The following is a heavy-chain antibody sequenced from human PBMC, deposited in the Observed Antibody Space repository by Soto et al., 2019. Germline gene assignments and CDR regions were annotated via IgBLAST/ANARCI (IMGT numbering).Heavy chain of an antibody. V-gene: IGHV3-48*02. CDR2: ISSSSSTI. Sequence: PGGSLRLSCAASGFTFSIYSMNWVRHAPGKGLEWVSYISSSSSTIYYADSVKGRFTISRDNAKNSLYLQMNSLRDEDTAVYYCARGRGFRSSPLDYWGQGTLVTVSS. J-gene: IGHJ4*02. D-gene: IGHD6-6*01. CDR1: GFTFSIYS. CDR3: ARGRGFRSSPLDY.